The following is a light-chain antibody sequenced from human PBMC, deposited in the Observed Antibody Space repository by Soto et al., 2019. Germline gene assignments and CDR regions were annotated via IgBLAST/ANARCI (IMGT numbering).Light chain of an antibody. CDR3: QQYGSSIT. V-gene: IGKV3-15*01. CDR2: GAS. CDR1: QSISDI. J-gene: IGKJ5*01. Sequence: EIVMTQSPATLSVSPGGRATLSCRASQSISDILAWYQQKPGQAPRLLIHGASTRATGFPARFSGSGSGTDFTLTISSLQSEDFAVYYCQQYGSSITFGQGTRLEI.